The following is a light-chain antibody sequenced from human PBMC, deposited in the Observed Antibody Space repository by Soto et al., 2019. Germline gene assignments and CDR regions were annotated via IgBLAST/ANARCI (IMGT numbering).Light chain of an antibody. Sequence: QSVLTQPASVSGSPGQSITISCTGTSGDIGSYNYVSWYQQHPGKAPKLMIYEVSKRPSGVPDRFSGSKSGTTASLTVSGLQAEDEADYYCSSYAGSNPYVFGTGTKVTVL. CDR1: SGDIGSYNY. CDR2: EVS. CDR3: SSYAGSNPYV. V-gene: IGLV2-8*01. J-gene: IGLJ1*01.